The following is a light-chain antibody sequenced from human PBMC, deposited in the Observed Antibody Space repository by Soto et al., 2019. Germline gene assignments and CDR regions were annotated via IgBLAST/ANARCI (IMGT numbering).Light chain of an antibody. CDR3: QQRSNWPPRLT. V-gene: IGKV3-11*01. J-gene: IGKJ4*01. CDR1: QSVSSY. CDR2: DAS. Sequence: EIVLTQSPATLSLSPGERATLSCRASQSVSSYLAWYQQKPGQAPRLLIYDASNRATGIPARFSGSGSGTDFPLTISSLEPEDFAVYYWQQRSNWPPRLTFGGGTKVEIK.